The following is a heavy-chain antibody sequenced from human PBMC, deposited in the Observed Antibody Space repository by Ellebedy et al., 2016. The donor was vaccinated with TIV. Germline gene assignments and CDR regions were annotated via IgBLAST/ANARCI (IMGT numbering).Heavy chain of an antibody. D-gene: IGHD5-18*01. CDR1: GFTFSNYW. V-gene: IGHV3-7*01. J-gene: IGHJ6*02. CDR3: AREPRDPAIYYGMDV. Sequence: GESLKISCAASGFTFSNYWMSWVRQTPGKGLEWVANIKQDGSEKWYVESVTGRFNISRDNAKNSLYLQMSSLRAEDTAVYYCAREPRDPAIYYGMDVWGQGTAVTVSS. CDR2: IKQDGSEK.